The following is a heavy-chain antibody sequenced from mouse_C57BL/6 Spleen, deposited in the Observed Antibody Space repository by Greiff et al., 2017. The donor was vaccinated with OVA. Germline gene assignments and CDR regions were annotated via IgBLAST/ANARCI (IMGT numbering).Heavy chain of an antibody. Sequence: VKLQQSGAELARPGASVKLSCKASGYTFTSYGISWVKQRTGQGLEWIGEIYPRSGNTYYNEKFKGKATLTADKSSSTAYMELRSLTSEDSAVYFCARVSLYYGSSTWFAYWGQGTLVTVSA. J-gene: IGHJ3*01. D-gene: IGHD1-1*01. CDR2: IYPRSGNT. V-gene: IGHV1-81*01. CDR3: ARVSLYYGSSTWFAY. CDR1: GYTFTSYG.